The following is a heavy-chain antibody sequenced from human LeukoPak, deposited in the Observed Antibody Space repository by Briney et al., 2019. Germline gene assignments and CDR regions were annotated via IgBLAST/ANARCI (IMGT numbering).Heavy chain of an antibody. D-gene: IGHD3-16*01. CDR2: ISSSGSTI. CDR3: ARDRWGYFDY. V-gene: IGHV3-48*03. J-gene: IGHJ4*02. CDR1: EFNFSIYE. Sequence: SGGSLILSCAASEFNFSIYEMNWVRQAPGKGLEWVSYISSSGSTIYYAHSVKGRLTISRDNAKNSLYLQMNSLRAEDTAVYYCARDRWGYFDYWGQGTLVTVSS.